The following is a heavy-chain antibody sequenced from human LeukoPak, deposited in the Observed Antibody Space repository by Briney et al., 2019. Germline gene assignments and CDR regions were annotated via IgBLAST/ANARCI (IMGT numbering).Heavy chain of an antibody. CDR3: ARFCSSTSCYTAFDI. D-gene: IGHD2-2*02. V-gene: IGHV1-2*02. J-gene: IGHJ3*02. CDR2: INPNSGGT. CDR1: GYTFTGYY. Sequence: ASVKVSCKASGYTFTGYYMHWVRQAPGQGLEWMGWINPNSGGTNYAQKFQGRVTMTRDTSISTAYMELSRLRSDDTAVYYCARFCSSTSCYTAFDIWGQGTMVTVSS.